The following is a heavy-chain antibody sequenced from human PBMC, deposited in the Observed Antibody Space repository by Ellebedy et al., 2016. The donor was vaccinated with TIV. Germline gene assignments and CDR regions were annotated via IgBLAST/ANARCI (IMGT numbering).Heavy chain of an antibody. D-gene: IGHD5-24*01. V-gene: IGHV4-30-2*01. CDR2: IYHSGST. CDR1: GGSISSGGYS. J-gene: IGHJ4*02. CDR3: ARGGGWLQLGYDY. Sequence: SETLSLTCAVSGGSISSGGYSWSWIRQPPGKGLEWIGYIYHSGSTNYNPSLKSRVTISVDKSKTQFSLKLNSVTAADTAVYYCARGGGWLQLGYDYWGQGTLVTVSS.